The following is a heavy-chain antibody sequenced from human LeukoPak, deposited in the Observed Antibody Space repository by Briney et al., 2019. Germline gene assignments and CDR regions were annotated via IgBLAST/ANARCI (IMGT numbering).Heavy chain of an antibody. J-gene: IGHJ3*02. CDR2: ISYDGSNK. CDR1: GITFSSYG. D-gene: IGHD3-16*01. V-gene: IGHV3-30*04. Sequence: PGGSLRLSCAASGITFSSYGMHWVRQAPGKGLEWVALISYDGSNKDYADSVKGRFTISRDNSKNMLYLQMDSLRSEDTAVYYCARGGSGATRDDTFDIWGQGTMVTVSS. CDR3: ARGGSGATRDDTFDI.